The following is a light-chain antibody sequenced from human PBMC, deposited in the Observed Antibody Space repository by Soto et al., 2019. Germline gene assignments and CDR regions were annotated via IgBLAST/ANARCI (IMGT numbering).Light chain of an antibody. CDR2: AVS. CDR1: SSDIGSYDH. J-gene: IGLJ1*01. CDR3: ISYTDRQSYL. V-gene: IGLV2-14*03. Sequence: ALTHPASVSGSPGQSITISCSGTSSDIGSYDHVAWYQQFPGKSPKLIIYAVSDRPSGVSDRFSGSKSGISASLTISGLQTEDEADYYCISYTDRQSYLFGTGTKVTVL.